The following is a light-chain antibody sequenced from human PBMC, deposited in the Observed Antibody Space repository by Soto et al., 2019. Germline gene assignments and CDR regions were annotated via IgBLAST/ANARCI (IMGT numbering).Light chain of an antibody. J-gene: IGLJ2*01. Sequence: QSALTQPASVSGSPGQSITISCTGTSSDVGGYNYVSWYQQHPGKAPKLMIYEVSNRPSGVSNRFSGSKSGNTASLTISGLQAEDEADYYCSSWGVVFGGGTKVTVL. CDR2: EVS. CDR3: SSWGVV. V-gene: IGLV2-14*01. CDR1: SSDVGGYNY.